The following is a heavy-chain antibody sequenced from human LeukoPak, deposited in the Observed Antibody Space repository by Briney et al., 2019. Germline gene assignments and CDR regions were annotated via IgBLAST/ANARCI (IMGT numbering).Heavy chain of an antibody. V-gene: IGHV3-66*01. D-gene: IGHD2-15*01. Sequence: GGSLRLSCAASGFTVSSNYMSWVRQAPGRGLEWVSSIYSGGDAYFADSVKGRFTISSDNSKNTVFLQMNSMRDEDTAVYYCARTPMFYFYGMDVWGQGTTVTVSS. CDR2: IYSGGDA. CDR1: GFTVSSNY. J-gene: IGHJ6*02. CDR3: ARTPMFYFYGMDV.